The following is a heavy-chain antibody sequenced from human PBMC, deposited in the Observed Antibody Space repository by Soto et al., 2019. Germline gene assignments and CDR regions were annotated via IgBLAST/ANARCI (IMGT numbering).Heavy chain of an antibody. D-gene: IGHD2-15*01. V-gene: IGHV3-30-3*01. Sequence: QVQLVESGGGVVQPGRSLRLSCAASGFTFSSYAMHWVRQAPGKGLEWVAVISYDGSNKYYADSVKGRFTISRDNSKNTLYLQMNSLRAEDTAVYYCARIGECSGGSCYSFWGQGTLVTVSS. CDR2: ISYDGSNK. CDR1: GFTFSSYA. CDR3: ARIGECSGGSCYSF. J-gene: IGHJ4*02.